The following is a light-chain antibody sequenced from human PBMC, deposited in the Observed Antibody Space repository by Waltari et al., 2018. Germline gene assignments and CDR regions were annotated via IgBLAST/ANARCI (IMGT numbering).Light chain of an antibody. CDR3: CSYAGSSIWV. V-gene: IGLV2-23*01. CDR2: EDT. CDR1: SSYFGSYNL. J-gene: IGLJ3*02. Sequence: QSALTQPASVSGSPGQSITISCTGTSSYFGSYNLVSWYQQHPGKAPKLMIYEDTKRPSGVSNRFSGSKSGNTASLTISGLQAEDEADYYCCSYAGSSIWVFGGGTELTVL.